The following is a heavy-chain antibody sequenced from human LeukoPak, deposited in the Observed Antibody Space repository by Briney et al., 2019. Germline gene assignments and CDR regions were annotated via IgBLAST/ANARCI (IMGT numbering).Heavy chain of an antibody. D-gene: IGHD2-21*02. CDR3: ARLPPTHAYCGGDCYTTHFDY. V-gene: IGHV4-59*08. Sequence: PSETLSLTCTVSGGSISSYYWSWIRQPPGKGLEWIGYIYYSGSTNYNPSLKSRVTISVDTSRNQFSLKLNSVTAADTAVYYCARLPPTHAYCGGDCYTTHFDYWGQGTLVTVSS. CDR1: GGSISSYY. CDR2: IYYSGST. J-gene: IGHJ4*02.